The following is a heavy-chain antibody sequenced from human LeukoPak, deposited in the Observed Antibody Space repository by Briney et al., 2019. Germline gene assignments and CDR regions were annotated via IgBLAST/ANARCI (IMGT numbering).Heavy chain of an antibody. CDR2: INHSGST. CDR3: ARSGPVDCSGGSCYEGY. Sequence: PSETLSLTCAVYGGSFSGYYWSWIRQPPGKGLEWIGEINHSGSTNYNPSLKSRVTISVDTSKKQFSLKLSSVTAADTAVYYCARSGPVDCSGGSCYEGYWGQGTLVTVSS. V-gene: IGHV4-34*01. CDR1: GGSFSGYY. J-gene: IGHJ4*02. D-gene: IGHD2-15*01.